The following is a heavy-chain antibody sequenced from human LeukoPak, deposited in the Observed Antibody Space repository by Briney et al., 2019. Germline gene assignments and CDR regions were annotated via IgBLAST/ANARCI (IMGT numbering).Heavy chain of an antibody. CDR1: GASISSSGYY. V-gene: IGHV4-39*01. CDR3: ARLLPAYYDYVWGSYLNAFDI. J-gene: IGHJ3*02. Sequence: KPSETLSLTCSVSGASISSSGYYWGWIRQPPGKGLEWIGSIYYSTNTYYNPSLKSRVTISVDTSKNQFSLKLSSVTAADTAVYYCARLLPAYYDYVWGSYLNAFDIWGQGTMVTVSS. D-gene: IGHD3-16*02. CDR2: IYYSTNT.